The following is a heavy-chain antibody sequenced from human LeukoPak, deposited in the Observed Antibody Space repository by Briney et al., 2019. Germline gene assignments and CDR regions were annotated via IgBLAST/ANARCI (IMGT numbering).Heavy chain of an antibody. V-gene: IGHV3-21*01. Sequence: GGSLRLSCAASGFTFSSYSMNWVRQAPGKGLEWVSSISSSSSYIYYADSVKGRFTISRDNAKNSLYLQMNSLRAEDTAVYYCARDSPETGPTTVWGKGTTVTVSS. CDR1: GFTFSSYS. CDR3: ARDSPETGPTTV. J-gene: IGHJ6*04. CDR2: ISSSSSYI. D-gene: IGHD4-11*01.